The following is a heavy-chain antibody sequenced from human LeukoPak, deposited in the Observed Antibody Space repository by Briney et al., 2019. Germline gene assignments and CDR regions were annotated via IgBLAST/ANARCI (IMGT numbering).Heavy chain of an antibody. Sequence: GGSLRLSCAASRFTFSRFGMHWVRQAPGKGLEWVAEVSYDGRYKNYIESVKGRFTIARDNSKNTLYLQMNSLRAEDTAVYYCATGVLRYFDWLPEDWGQGTLVTVSS. CDR2: VSYDGRYK. CDR3: ATGVLRYFDWLPED. CDR1: RFTFSRFG. D-gene: IGHD3-9*01. V-gene: IGHV3-30*03. J-gene: IGHJ4*02.